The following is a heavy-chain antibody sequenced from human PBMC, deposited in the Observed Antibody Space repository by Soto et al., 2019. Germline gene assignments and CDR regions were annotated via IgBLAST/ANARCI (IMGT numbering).Heavy chain of an antibody. CDR1: GFTFRSYV. Sequence: QVQLVESGGGVVQPGTSLRLSCVGSGFTFRSYVIHWVRQAPGKGLEWVALTSYDGTNNYYGDSVKGRFTISRDNSKNTVDLQMDRLRLEDTSLYYCARWGTTGGLDVWGPGTLVSVYS. J-gene: IGHJ4*02. V-gene: IGHV3-30*19. CDR2: TSYDGTNN. D-gene: IGHD3-16*01. CDR3: ARWGTTGGLDV.